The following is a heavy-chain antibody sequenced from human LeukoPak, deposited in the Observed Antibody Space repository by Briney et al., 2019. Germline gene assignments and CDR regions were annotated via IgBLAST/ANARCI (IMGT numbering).Heavy chain of an antibody. D-gene: IGHD3-16*01. CDR3: ARVSRSFFHALHY. CDR2: IKQDGSEK. V-gene: IGHV3-7*01. CDR1: GFTFSSYW. Sequence: PGGSLRLSCAASGFTFSSYWMSWVRQAPGKGLEWVANIKQDGSEKYYVDSVKGRFTISRDNAKNSLYLQMNSLRAEDTAVYYCARVSRSFFHALHYWGQGTLVTVSS. J-gene: IGHJ4*02.